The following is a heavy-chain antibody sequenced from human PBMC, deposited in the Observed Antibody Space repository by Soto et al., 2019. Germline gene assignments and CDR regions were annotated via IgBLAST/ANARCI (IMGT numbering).Heavy chain of an antibody. J-gene: IGHJ6*03. V-gene: IGHV6-1*01. CDR3: ARETLLLVDIVATPGYYYYMDV. CDR2: TYYRSKWYN. D-gene: IGHD5-12*01. CDR1: GDSVSSNSAA. Sequence: SQTLSLTFAISGDSVSSNSAAWNWIRQSPSRGLEWLGRTYYRSKWYNDYAVSVKSRITINPDTSKNQFSLQLNSVTPEDTAVYYCARETLLLVDIVATPGYYYYMDVWGKGTTVTVSS.